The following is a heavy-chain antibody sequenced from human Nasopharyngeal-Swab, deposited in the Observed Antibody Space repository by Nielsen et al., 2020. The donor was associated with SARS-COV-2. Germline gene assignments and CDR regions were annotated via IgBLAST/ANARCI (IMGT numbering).Heavy chain of an antibody. Sequence: GGSLRLSCAASGFTFSSAMSWVRQAPGKGLECVSGIGGSGVKTYYADSVKGRFTISRDNSKSSLYLQMDNLRAEDTAVYYCATDRSLTFEIGGQGTQVTVSS. V-gene: IGHV3-23*01. CDR3: ATDRSLTFEI. J-gene: IGHJ4*02. D-gene: IGHD3-9*01. CDR2: IGGSGVKT. CDR1: GFTFSSA.